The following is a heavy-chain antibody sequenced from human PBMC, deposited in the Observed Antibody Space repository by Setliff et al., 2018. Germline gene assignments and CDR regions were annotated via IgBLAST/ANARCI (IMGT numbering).Heavy chain of an antibody. CDR3: ARAGQDSEYDFSEY. D-gene: IGHD3-3*01. Sequence: GASVKVSCKASGFTFTSYGFIWVRQAPGQGLEWMGWISGYNGKTNYAQKFQGRVTLTTDTSTSTIYMELRSLRSDDTAVYYCARAGQDSEYDFSEYWGQGTLVTVSS. J-gene: IGHJ4*02. V-gene: IGHV1-18*01. CDR1: GFTFTSYG. CDR2: ISGYNGKT.